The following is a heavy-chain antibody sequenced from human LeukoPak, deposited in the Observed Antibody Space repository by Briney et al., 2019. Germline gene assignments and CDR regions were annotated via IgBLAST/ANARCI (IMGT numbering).Heavy chain of an antibody. CDR1: GFTFSSYA. D-gene: IGHD3-10*01. V-gene: IGHV3-23*01. CDR2: ISGSGGST. J-gene: IGHJ3*02. Sequence: PGGSLRLSCAPSGFTFSSYAMSWVRQAPGKGREGVSAISGSGGSTYYADSVKGRFTISRDNSKNTLYLQMNSLRAEDTAVYYCAKDSVGSGSLDAFDIWGQGTMVTVSS. CDR3: AKDSVGSGSLDAFDI.